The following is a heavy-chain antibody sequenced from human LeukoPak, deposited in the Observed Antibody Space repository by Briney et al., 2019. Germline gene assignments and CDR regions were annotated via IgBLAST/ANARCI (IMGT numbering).Heavy chain of an antibody. CDR3: ARGLPLSYSSSWYLAFDI. Sequence: SVKVSCKASGGTFSSYAISWVRQAPGQGLEWMGRIIPILGIANYAQKFQGRVTITADKSTSTAYMELSSLRSEDTAVYYCARGLPLSYSSSWYLAFDIWGQGTMVTVSS. D-gene: IGHD6-13*01. CDR2: IIPILGIA. V-gene: IGHV1-69*04. CDR1: GGTFSSYA. J-gene: IGHJ3*02.